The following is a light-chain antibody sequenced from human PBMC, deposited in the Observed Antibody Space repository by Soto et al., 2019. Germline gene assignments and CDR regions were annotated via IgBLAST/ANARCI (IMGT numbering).Light chain of an antibody. V-gene: IGLV2-14*01. J-gene: IGLJ3*02. CDR2: EVS. Sequence: QSALTQPASVSGSLGQSITIPCTGTSSDIGGYKYVSWYQQHPGKAPKLIIFEVSNRPSGVSDRFSGSNSGNTASLTISGLQAEDEADYYCTSYSRYRVLVFGGGT. CDR1: SSDIGGYKY. CDR3: TSYSRYRVLV.